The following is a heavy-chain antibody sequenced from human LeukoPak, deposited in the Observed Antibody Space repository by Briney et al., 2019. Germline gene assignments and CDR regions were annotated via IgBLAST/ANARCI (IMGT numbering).Heavy chain of an antibody. Sequence: GASVKVSCKASGYTFTSYGISWVRRAPGQGLEWMGWISAYNGNTNYAQKLQGRVTMTTDTSTSTAYMELRSLRSDDTAVYYCARVWHFDWLSAYDYWGQGTLVTVSS. V-gene: IGHV1-18*01. CDR2: ISAYNGNT. CDR3: ARVWHFDWLSAYDY. D-gene: IGHD3-9*01. CDR1: GYTFTSYG. J-gene: IGHJ4*02.